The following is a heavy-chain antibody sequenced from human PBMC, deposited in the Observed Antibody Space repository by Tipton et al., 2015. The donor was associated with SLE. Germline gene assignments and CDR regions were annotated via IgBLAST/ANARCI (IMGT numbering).Heavy chain of an antibody. D-gene: IGHD5/OR15-5a*01. V-gene: IGHV4-34*01. J-gene: IGHJ4*02. CDR3: ARGRGVYDN. Sequence: TLSLTCAVYGGSFSGYYWSWIRQPPGKGLEWIGEINHSGSTNYNPSLKSRVTISVDTSKNQFSLKLSSVTAADTAVYYCARGRGVYDNWGQGTLVTVSS. CDR2: INHSGST. CDR1: GGSFSGYY.